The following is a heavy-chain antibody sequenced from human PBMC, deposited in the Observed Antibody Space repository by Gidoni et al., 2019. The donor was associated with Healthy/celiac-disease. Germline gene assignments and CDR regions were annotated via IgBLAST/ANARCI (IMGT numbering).Heavy chain of an antibody. V-gene: IGHV4-39*01. CDR3: ASRLAPRYCSGGSCRDY. D-gene: IGHD2-15*01. CDR2: IYYSGST. J-gene: IGHJ4*02. Sequence: PPGKGLEWIGSIYYSGSTYYNPSLKSRVTISVDTSKNQFSLKLSSVPAADTAVYYCASRLAPRYCSGGSCRDYWGQGTLVTVSS.